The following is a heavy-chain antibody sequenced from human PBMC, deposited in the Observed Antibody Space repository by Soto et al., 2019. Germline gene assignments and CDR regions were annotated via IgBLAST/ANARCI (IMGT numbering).Heavy chain of an antibody. CDR1: GGSISSSNW. Sequence: SETLSLTCAVSGGSISSSNWWSWVRQPPGKGLEWIGEIYHSGSTNYNPSLKSRVTISVDKSKNQFSLKLSSVTAADTAVYYCARDQPYIVLVRQKSEDYYYGMDVWGQGTTVTVSS. J-gene: IGHJ6*02. CDR2: IYHSGST. D-gene: IGHD2-2*01. V-gene: IGHV4-4*02. CDR3: ARDQPYIVLVRQKSEDYYYGMDV.